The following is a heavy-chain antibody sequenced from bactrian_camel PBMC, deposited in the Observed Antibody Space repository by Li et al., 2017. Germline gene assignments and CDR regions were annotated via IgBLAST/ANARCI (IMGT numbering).Heavy chain of an antibody. CDR2: ARTYSGDT. CDR1: GLDSAIQC. J-gene: IGHJ4*01. Sequence: VQLVESGGGSAQSGGSLRLTCTASGLDSAIQCWGWFRQAPGKEREEVGIARTYSGDTSYGDPVKGRFTIVLDNAKDTMYLQMNNLRPEDTATYYCAPRRCWFEKIRSLDVWGEGTQVTVS. CDR3: APRRCWFEKIRSLDV. D-gene: IGHD1*01. V-gene: IGHV3-2*01.